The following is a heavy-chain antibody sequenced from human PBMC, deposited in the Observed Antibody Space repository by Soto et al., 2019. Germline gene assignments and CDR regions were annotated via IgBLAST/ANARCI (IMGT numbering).Heavy chain of an antibody. CDR1: GDSISTNNW. Sequence: PSDTLSLTCAVSGDSISTNNWWSWVRQPPGKGLEWIGEAYHNGLTNYNPSLKSRVTMSVDTSKNQFSLKLTSVTAADTAIYYCARDAAVPGESDRFDYWGQGTLVTVSS. CDR2: AYHNGLT. V-gene: IGHV4-4*02. CDR3: ARDAAVPGESDRFDY. D-gene: IGHD6-19*01. J-gene: IGHJ4*02.